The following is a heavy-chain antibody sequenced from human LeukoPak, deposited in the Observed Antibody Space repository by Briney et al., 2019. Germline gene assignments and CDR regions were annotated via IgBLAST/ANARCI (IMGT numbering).Heavy chain of an antibody. J-gene: IGHJ6*03. V-gene: IGHV3-30*04. D-gene: IGHD5-18*01. CDR3: AGVGYSYGFYYYYYYMDV. CDR1: GFTFSSYA. CDR2: ISYDGSNK. Sequence: GGSLRLSCAASGFTFSSYAMHWVRQAPGKGLEWVAVISYDGSNKYYADSVKGRFTISRDNSKNTLYLQMNSLRAEDTAVYYCAGVGYSYGFYYYYYYMDVWGKGTTVTVSS.